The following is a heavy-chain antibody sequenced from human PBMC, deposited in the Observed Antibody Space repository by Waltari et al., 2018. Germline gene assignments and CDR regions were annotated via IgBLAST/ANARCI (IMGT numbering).Heavy chain of an antibody. D-gene: IGHD6-6*01. V-gene: IGHV5-51*03. J-gene: IGHJ4*02. Sequence: EVQLVQSGPEVKKPGASLKISCKGSGYSFTSYWIGWVRQMPGKGLECMGTIYPGDSGTRYRPSFQGEVTISADQSISTAYLQWSSLKASDTAMYYCARPMDVSSIVAIDYWGQGTLVTVSS. CDR2: IYPGDSGT. CDR1: GYSFTSYW. CDR3: ARPMDVSSIVAIDY.